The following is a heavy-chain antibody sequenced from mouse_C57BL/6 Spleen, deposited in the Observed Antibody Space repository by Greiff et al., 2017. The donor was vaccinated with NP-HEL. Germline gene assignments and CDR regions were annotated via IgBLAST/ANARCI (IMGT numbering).Heavy chain of an antibody. V-gene: IGHV1-53*01. J-gene: IGHJ4*01. CDR1: GYTFTSYW. CDR2: INPSNGGT. CDR3: ARMTTARLAMDY. D-gene: IGHD1-2*01. Sequence: QVQLQQPGTELVKPGASVKLSCKASGYTFTSYWMHWVKQRPGQGLEWIGNINPSNGGTNYNEKYKSKATLTVDKSSSTAYMQLSSLTSEDSAVYYCARMTTARLAMDYWGQGTSVTVSS.